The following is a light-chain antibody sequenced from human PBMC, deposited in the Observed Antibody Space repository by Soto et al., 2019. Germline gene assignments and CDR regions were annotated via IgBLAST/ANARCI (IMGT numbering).Light chain of an antibody. CDR1: SSDIGSYNH. CDR3: SSYTSSSTLVYV. CDR2: EVS. J-gene: IGLJ1*01. V-gene: IGLV2-14*01. Sequence: QSALTQPASVSGSPGQSITISCSGTSSDIGSYNHVSWYQQHPGKAPALIISEVSNRPSGVSSRFSGSKSGNTASLTISGLQAEDEADYYCSSYTSSSTLVYVFGTGTKVTV.